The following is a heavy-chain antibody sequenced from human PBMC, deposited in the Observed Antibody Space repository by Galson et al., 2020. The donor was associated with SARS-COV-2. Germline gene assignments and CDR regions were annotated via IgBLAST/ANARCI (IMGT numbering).Heavy chain of an antibody. D-gene: IGHD2-2*02. J-gene: IGHJ6*02. CDR1: GYTFTGYY. Sequence: ASVKVSCKASGYTFTGYYMHWVRQAPGQGLEWMGWINPNSGGTNYAQKFQGRVTMTRDTSISTAYMELSRLRSDDTAVYYCARGRVIVVVPAAIPIVLIEYYGMDGWGQGTTVTVSS. V-gene: IGHV1-2*02. CDR3: ARGRVIVVVPAAIPIVLIEYYGMDG. CDR2: INPNSGGT.